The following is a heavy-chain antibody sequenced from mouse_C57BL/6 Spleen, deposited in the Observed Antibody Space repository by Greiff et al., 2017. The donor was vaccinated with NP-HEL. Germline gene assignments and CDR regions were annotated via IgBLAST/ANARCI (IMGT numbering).Heavy chain of an antibody. CDR1: GYTFTDYY. D-gene: IGHD2-3*01. J-gene: IGHJ2*01. CDR2: INPNNGGT. V-gene: IGHV1-26*01. CDR3: ARREGWSYYFDY. Sequence: VQLQQSGPELVKPGASVKISCKASGYTFTDYYMNWVKQSHGKSLEWIGDINPNNGGTSYNQKFKGKATLTVDKSSSTAYMELRSLTSEDSAVYYCARREGWSYYFDYWGQGTTLTVSS.